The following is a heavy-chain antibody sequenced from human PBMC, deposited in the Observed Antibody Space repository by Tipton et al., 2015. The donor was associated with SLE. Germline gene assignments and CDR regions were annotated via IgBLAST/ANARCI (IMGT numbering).Heavy chain of an antibody. CDR3: ARIPTVTYYYYGMDV. CDR2: ISSSSNYI. V-gene: IGHV3-21*01. CDR1: GFTFSSSR. J-gene: IGHJ6*02. Sequence: SLRLSCAASGFTFSSSRMNWVRQAPGKGLEWVSSISSSSNYIYYADSIKGRFTISRDNAKNSLYLQMNSLRAEDTAVYYCARIPTVTYYYYGMDVWGQGTTVTVSS. D-gene: IGHD4-11*01.